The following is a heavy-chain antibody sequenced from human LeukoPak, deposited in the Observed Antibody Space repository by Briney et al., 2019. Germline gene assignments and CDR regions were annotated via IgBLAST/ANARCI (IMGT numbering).Heavy chain of an antibody. J-gene: IGHJ6*03. Sequence: SETLSLTCAVYGGSFSGYYWSWIRQPPGKGLEWIGEINHSGSTNYNPSLKSRVTISVDTSKNQFSLKLSSVTAADTAVYYCARVVVVVVAATPLYYYYMDVWGKGTTVTVSS. V-gene: IGHV4-34*01. CDR2: INHSGST. D-gene: IGHD2-15*01. CDR3: ARVVVVVVAATPLYYYYMDV. CDR1: GGSFSGYY.